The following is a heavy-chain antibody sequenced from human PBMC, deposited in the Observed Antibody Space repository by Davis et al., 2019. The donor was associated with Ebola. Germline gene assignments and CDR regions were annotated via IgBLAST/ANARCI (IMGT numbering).Heavy chain of an antibody. CDR1: GFPFSSYY. CDR2: TNHHGTEK. CDR3: TSWVVAHFDY. J-gene: IGHJ4*02. Sequence: PGGSLRLSCAASGFPFSSYYMSWVRQALGKGLEWVADTNHHGTEKYYVDSVKGRFTISRDNSKNTLFLQMNSLRAEDTAIYYCTSWVVAHFDYWGQGTPVTVSS. V-gene: IGHV3-7*03. D-gene: IGHD5-12*01.